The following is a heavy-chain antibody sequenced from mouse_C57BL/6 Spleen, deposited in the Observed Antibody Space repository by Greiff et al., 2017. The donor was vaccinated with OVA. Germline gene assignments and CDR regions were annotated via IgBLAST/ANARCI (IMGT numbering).Heavy chain of an antibody. CDR1: GYTFTSYT. J-gene: IGHJ4*01. CDR3: ARGGSYYTMDY. CDR2: INPSSGYT. V-gene: IGHV1-4*01. Sequence: QVQLQQSGADLARPGASVKMSCKASGYTFTSYTMHWVNQRPGQGLEWIGYINPSSGYTKYNQNFKDKATLTADKSYSTAYLQLTSLTSEDSAVYYCARGGSYYTMDYRGQRTSVTGSS.